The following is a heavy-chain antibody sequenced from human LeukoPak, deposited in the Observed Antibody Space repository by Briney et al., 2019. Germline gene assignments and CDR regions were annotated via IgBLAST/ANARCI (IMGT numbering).Heavy chain of an antibody. D-gene: IGHD6-13*01. CDR1: GFTFSSYG. CDR2: IRYDGSNK. J-gene: IGHJ4*02. V-gene: IGHV3-30*02. Sequence: GGSLRLSCAASGFTFSSYGVHWVRQAPGKGLEWVAFIRYDGSNKYYADSVKGRFTISRDNSKNTLYLQMNSLRAEDTAVYYCAKGAGYSSSWYGHYFDYWGQGTLVTVSS. CDR3: AKGAGYSSSWYGHYFDY.